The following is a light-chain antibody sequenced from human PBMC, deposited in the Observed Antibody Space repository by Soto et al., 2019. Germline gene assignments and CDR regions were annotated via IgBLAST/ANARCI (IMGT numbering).Light chain of an antibody. CDR3: QQHINWPLT. J-gene: IGKJ4*01. Sequence: EIVLTQSPATLSCSPGEKATLSSGAIQTFSSSLAGYQQKPGQAPRLPTYEASTRATGIPARFSGSGSGADFTLTISSLEPEDFALYYCQQHINWPLTFGGGTKVEIK. V-gene: IGKV3-11*01. CDR1: QTFSSS. CDR2: EAS.